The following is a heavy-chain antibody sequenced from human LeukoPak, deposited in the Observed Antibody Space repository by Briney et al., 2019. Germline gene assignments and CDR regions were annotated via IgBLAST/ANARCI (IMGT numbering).Heavy chain of an antibody. CDR2: IYYSGST. J-gene: IGHJ5*02. CDR1: GGSISIGGYY. V-gene: IGHV4-31*03. D-gene: IGHD3-10*01. CDR3: ARRGFGDWFDP. Sequence: SETLSLTCTVSGGSISIGGYYWSWIRQHPGKGLEWIGYIYYSGSTYYNPSLKSRVTISVDTSKNQFSLKLSSVTAADTAVYYCARRGFGDWFDPWGQGTLVTVSS.